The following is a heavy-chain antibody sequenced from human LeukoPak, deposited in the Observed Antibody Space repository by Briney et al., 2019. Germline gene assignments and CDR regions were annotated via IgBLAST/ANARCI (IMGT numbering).Heavy chain of an antibody. D-gene: IGHD3-10*01. Sequence: SETLSLTCTVSGGSISSNYWSWIRQPPGKGLEWIGFIYNSGSTNYNPSLKSRVTISVDTSKNQFSLKLRFVTAADAAVYYCARVPYGSGSYYYHGMDVWGQGTTVTVSS. V-gene: IGHV4-59*01. J-gene: IGHJ6*02. CDR1: GGSISSNY. CDR3: ARVPYGSGSYYYHGMDV. CDR2: IYNSGST.